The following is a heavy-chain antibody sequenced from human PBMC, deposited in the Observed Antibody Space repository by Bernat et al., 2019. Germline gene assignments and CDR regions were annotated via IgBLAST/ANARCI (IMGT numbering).Heavy chain of an antibody. D-gene: IGHD2-15*01. CDR2: IGGGGGST. CDR1: GFTFSSYA. Sequence: EVQLLESGGGLVQPGGSLRLSCAASGFTFSSYAMSWVRQAPGKGLECVSAIGGGGGSTYYADSVKGRFTISRDNSKNTLYLQMNSPRAEDTAVYYCAKEVGCSGGSCYSWYFDLWGRGTLVTVSS. V-gene: IGHV3-23*01. CDR3: AKEVGCSGGSCYSWYFDL. J-gene: IGHJ2*01.